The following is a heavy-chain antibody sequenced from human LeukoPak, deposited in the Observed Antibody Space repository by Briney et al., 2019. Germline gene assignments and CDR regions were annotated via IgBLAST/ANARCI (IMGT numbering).Heavy chain of an antibody. Sequence: PGGSLRLSCAASGFTVSSNYMSWVSQAPGKGLEWVSVIYSGGSTYYADSVKGRFTISRDNSKNTLYLQMNSLRAEDTAVYYCARVGYSGSYMSGYYFDYWGQGTLVTVSS. D-gene: IGHD1-26*01. J-gene: IGHJ4*02. V-gene: IGHV3-53*01. CDR3: ARVGYSGSYMSGYYFDY. CDR1: GFTVSSNY. CDR2: IYSGGST.